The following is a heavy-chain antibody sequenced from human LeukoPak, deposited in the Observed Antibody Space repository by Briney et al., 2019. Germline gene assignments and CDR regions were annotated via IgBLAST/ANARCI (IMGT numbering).Heavy chain of an antibody. CDR2: IKSKTDGGTT. Sequence: GGSLRLSCAASGFTFSNAWMSWVRQAPGKGLEWVGRIKSKTDGGTTDYAAPVKGRFTISRDDSKNTLYLQMNSLKTEDTAVYYCTTTSPYYYGSGSYSFFDYWGQGTLVTVSS. D-gene: IGHD3-10*01. CDR1: GFTFSNAW. V-gene: IGHV3-15*01. CDR3: TTTSPYYYGSGSYSFFDY. J-gene: IGHJ4*02.